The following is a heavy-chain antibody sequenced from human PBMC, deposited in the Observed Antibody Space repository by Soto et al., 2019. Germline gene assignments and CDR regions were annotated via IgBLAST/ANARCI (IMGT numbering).Heavy chain of an antibody. CDR2: SWFDGSIA. Sequence: QVQLVESGGGVVQPGRSLRLSCVASGFKFTDYGLNWVRQTPGKGLEWVAISWFDGSIAYYAESVKGRFTISRDDSRNTVYLHMNSLRGEDTAMYYCARDGARIDSSGKFDYWGQGTQVIVSS. CDR1: GFKFTDYG. V-gene: IGHV3-33*01. CDR3: ARDGARIDSSGKFDY. D-gene: IGHD3-22*01. J-gene: IGHJ4*02.